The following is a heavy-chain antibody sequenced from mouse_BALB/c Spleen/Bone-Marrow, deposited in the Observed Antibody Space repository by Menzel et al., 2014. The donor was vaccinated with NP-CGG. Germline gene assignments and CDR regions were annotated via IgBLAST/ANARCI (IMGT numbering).Heavy chain of an antibody. V-gene: IGHV2-9-2*01. J-gene: IGHJ4*01. CDR1: GFSLTSYD. CDR3: VRDGGIYYDYLYAMDY. Sequence: VQLQQSGPGLVSPSQSLSITCTVSGFSLTSYDISWIRQPPGKGLEWLGVIWTGGGTNYNSAFMSRLSISKDNSKSQVFLKMNSLQTDDTAIYYCVRDGGIYYDYLYAMDYWGQGTSVTVSS. CDR2: IWTGGGT. D-gene: IGHD2-4*01.